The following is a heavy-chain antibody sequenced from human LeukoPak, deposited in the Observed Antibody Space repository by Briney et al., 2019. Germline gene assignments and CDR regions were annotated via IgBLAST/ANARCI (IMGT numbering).Heavy chain of an antibody. CDR3: ARVQYDFWSGYFLDFDY. Sequence: SETLSLTCAVYGGSFSGYYWSWIRQPPGKGLERIGEINHSGSTNYNPSLKSRVTISVDTSKNQFSLKLSSVTAADTAVYYCARVQYDFWSGYFLDFDYWGQGTLLTVSS. CDR2: INHSGST. J-gene: IGHJ4*02. V-gene: IGHV4-34*01. D-gene: IGHD3-3*01. CDR1: GGSFSGYY.